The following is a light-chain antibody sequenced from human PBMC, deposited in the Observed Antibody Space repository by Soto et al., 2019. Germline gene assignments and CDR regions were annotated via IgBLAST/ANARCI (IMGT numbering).Light chain of an antibody. J-gene: IGKJ3*01. CDR2: AAS. CDR1: QDVRND. CDR3: QQYNNYPFT. V-gene: IGKV1-16*01. Sequence: DIQMTQSPSSLSASVGDRVTITCRAGQDVRNDVAWYQQKAGKAPKSLISAASTLQSGVPSRFSGSGSGTDFTLTISSLQPEDFATYYCQQYNNYPFTSGPGTKVDIK.